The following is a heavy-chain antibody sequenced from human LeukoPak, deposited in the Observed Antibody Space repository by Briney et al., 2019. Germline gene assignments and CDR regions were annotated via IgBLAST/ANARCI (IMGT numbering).Heavy chain of an antibody. V-gene: IGHV3-53*01. Sequence: PGGSLRLSCAASGFTVSSNYMSWVRQAPGKGLEWVSVIYSGGKTNYADSVKGRFTISRDNPKNTLYLQMNSLRAEDTAVYYCARVGRQEAFDIWGQGTMVTVSS. J-gene: IGHJ3*02. CDR1: GFTVSSNY. CDR2: IYSGGKT. CDR3: ARVGRQEAFDI.